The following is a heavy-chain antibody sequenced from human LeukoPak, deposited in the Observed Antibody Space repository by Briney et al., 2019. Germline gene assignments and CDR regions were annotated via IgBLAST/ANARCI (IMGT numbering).Heavy chain of an antibody. J-gene: IGHJ5*02. CDR2: IYYSGRT. Sequence: SETLSLTCTVSGGSISSYYWSWIGQPPGKGLEWIGYIYYSGRTNYNPSLKSRITILLDTSKNQFSLKLSSVTAADTAVYYCARAETQYYDFWSGYHNWFDPWGQGTLVTVSS. CDR1: GGSISSYY. CDR3: ARAETQYYDFWSGYHNWFDP. V-gene: IGHV4-59*01. D-gene: IGHD3-3*01.